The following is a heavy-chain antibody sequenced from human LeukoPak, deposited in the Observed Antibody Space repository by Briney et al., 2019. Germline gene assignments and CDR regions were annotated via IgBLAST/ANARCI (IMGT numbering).Heavy chain of an antibody. J-gene: IGHJ5*02. V-gene: IGHV3-7*01. Sequence: GGSLRLSCAASGFTFNDYGMSWVRQAPGKGLEWVANIKQDGSEKYYVDSVKGRFTISRDNAKNSLYLQMNSLRAEDTAVYYCARDGYYDILTGYYTRFDPWGQGTLVTVSS. CDR3: ARDGYYDILTGYYTRFDP. CDR2: IKQDGSEK. D-gene: IGHD3-9*01. CDR1: GFTFNDYG.